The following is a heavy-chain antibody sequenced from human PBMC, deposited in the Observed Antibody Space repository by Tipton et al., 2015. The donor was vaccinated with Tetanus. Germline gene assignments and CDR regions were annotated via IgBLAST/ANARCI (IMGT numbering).Heavy chain of an antibody. D-gene: IGHD6-6*01. J-gene: IGHJ3*02. CDR3: ARLPVVPVAFDI. CDR1: GFSVSSDY. Sequence: SLRLSCEASGFSVSSDYMSWVRQAPGKGLEWVSILYNTGSAYYTDSVRGRFTISRDNSKNTLYLQMNIMRAEDTAVYYCARLPVVPVAFDIWGQGTMVTVSS. V-gene: IGHV3-53*01. CDR2: LYNTGSA.